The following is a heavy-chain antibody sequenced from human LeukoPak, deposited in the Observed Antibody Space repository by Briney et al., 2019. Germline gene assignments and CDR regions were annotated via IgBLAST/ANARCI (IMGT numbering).Heavy chain of an antibody. CDR3: ARVGVPAAGRGWFDP. D-gene: IGHD2-2*01. CDR1: GFTFSSYE. J-gene: IGHJ5*02. CDR2: ISSSGSTI. V-gene: IGHV3-48*03. Sequence: GGSLRLSCAASGFTFSSYEMNWVRQAPGKGLEWVSYISSSGSTIYYADSVKGRFTISRDNAKNSLYLQMNSLRAEDTAVYYCARVGVPAAGRGWFDPWGQGTLVTVSS.